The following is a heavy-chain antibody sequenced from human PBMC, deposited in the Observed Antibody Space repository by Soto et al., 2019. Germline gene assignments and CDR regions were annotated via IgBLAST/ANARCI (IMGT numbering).Heavy chain of an antibody. CDR1: GYTFTSYA. CDR3: ARGGYGDYYYYYGMDV. V-gene: IGHV1-3*01. J-gene: IGHJ6*02. CDR2: INAGNGNT. D-gene: IGHD4-17*01. Sequence: ASVQVSCKASGYTFTSYAMHWVRQAPGQRLEWMGWINAGNGNTKYSQKFQGRVTITRDTSASTAYMELSSLRSEDTAVYYCARGGYGDYYYYYGMDVWGQGTTVTVSS.